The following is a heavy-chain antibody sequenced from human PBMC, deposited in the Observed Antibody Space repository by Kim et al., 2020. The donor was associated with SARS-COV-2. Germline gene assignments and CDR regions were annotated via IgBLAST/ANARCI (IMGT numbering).Heavy chain of an antibody. D-gene: IGHD2-21*02. V-gene: IGHV4-39*01. CDR2: INYGGNT. CDR1: GDSISSGTHF. J-gene: IGHJ4*02. CDR3: ARHRVVTAISDYFDY. Sequence: SETPSLTCTVSGDSISSGTHFWAWIRQPPGKGLEWIGNINYGGNTYNNPSLKSRVTISVDTSKNQFSLKLSSVTAADTAVYYCARHRVVTAISDYFDYWGQGTLVTVSS.